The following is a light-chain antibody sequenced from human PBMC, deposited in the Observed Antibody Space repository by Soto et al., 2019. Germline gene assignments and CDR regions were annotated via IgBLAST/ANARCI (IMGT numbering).Light chain of an antibody. V-gene: IGLV3-25*03. CDR1: ALPKQF. Sequence: SYELTQPPSVSVSPGQTARITCSGDALPKQFAYWYQHKPGQAPLLMIYKDSERPSGVPARFSGSKSGNTASLTISGLQAEDEAQYYCSSYSSANTVIFGGGTKLTVL. CDR3: SSYSSANTVI. J-gene: IGLJ2*01. CDR2: KDS.